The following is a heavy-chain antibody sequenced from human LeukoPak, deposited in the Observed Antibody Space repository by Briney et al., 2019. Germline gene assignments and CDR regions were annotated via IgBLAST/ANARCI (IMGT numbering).Heavy chain of an antibody. CDR2: ISDSGDYT. CDR1: GFTFSSYA. J-gene: IGHJ4*02. D-gene: IGHD1/OR15-1a*01. CDR3: AKEALGTKGFDY. Sequence: QPGGSLRLSCGGSGFTFSSYAMSWVRQAPGQGLEWVSVISDSGDYTSYADSVRGRFTISRDNSRNTLYLQMISLRPEDTAVYYCAKEALGTKGFDYWGQGALVTVSS. V-gene: IGHV3-23*01.